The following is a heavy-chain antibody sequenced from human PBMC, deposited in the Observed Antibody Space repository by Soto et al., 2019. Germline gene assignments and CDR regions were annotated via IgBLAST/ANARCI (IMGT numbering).Heavy chain of an antibody. Sequence: PSETLSLTCAVSGGSISSGGYSWSWNRQPPGKGLEWIGYIYHSGRTYYNPSLQSRVTISVDRSKNQFSLKLSSVPAVDSAFYYCPSLPAPWGQGTLVTVSS. CDR3: PSLPAP. CDR2: IYHSGRT. J-gene: IGHJ5*02. CDR1: GGSISSGGYS. V-gene: IGHV4-30-2*01.